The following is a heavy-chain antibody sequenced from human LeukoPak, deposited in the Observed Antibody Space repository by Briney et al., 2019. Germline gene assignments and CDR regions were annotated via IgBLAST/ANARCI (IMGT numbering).Heavy chain of an antibody. J-gene: IGHJ4*02. CDR3: ARTYGLSRFDY. CDR2: IYYSGST. D-gene: IGHD4-17*01. Sequence: SETLSLTCTVSGGSISSGDYHWSWIRQPPGKGLEWIGYIYYSGSTYYNPSLKSRVTISVDTSKNQFSLKVNSVTAADTAVYYCARTYGLSRFDYWGQGTLVTVSS. V-gene: IGHV4-30-4*01. CDR1: GGSISSGDYH.